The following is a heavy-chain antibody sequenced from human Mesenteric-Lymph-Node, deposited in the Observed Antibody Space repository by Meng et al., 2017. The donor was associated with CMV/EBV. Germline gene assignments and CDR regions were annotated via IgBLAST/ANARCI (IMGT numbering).Heavy chain of an antibody. V-gene: IGHV3-66*03. CDR3: SRDYPRSSTWGS. D-gene: IGHD6-13*01. CDR1: GFTFDDYA. Sequence: GESLKISCAASGFTFDDYAMNWVRQAPGKGLEWVAVMWSSGSTFYAASVKGRFIISRDNSKNTLNLQMNSLRVEDSAIYYCSRDYPRSSTWGSWGQGTLVTVSS. J-gene: IGHJ5*02. CDR2: MWSSGST.